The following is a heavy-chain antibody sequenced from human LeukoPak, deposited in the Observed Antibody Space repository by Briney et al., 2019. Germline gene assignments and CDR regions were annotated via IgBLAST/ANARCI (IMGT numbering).Heavy chain of an antibody. V-gene: IGHV4-61*01. D-gene: IGHD1-26*01. Sequence: PSETLSLTCTVSGGTVSGDSINNYYWSWIRQPPGKGLEWIGYIYYSGYPNYNPSLKSRVTISVDTSKNQFSLQLSSVTPADTAVYFCARDSGSYGSDYWGQGTLVTVSS. CDR1: GGTVSGDSINNYY. J-gene: IGHJ4*02. CDR3: ARDSGSYGSDY. CDR2: IYYSGYP.